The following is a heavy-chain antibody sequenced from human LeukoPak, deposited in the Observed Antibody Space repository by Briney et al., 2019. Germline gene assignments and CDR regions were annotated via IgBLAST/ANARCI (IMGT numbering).Heavy chain of an antibody. J-gene: IGHJ4*02. CDR1: GGTFSSYA. V-gene: IGHV1-69*04. Sequence: GASVKVSCKASGGTFSSYAISWVRQAPGQGLEWMGRFIPILGIANYAQKFQGRVTITADKSTSTAYMELSSLRSEDTAVYYCARGGLGQFDYWGQGTLVTVSS. CDR2: FIPILGIA. CDR3: ARGGLGQFDY. D-gene: IGHD3/OR15-3a*01.